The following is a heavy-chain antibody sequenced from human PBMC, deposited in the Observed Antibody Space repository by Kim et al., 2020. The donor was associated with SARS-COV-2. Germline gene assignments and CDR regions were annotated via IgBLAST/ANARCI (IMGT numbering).Heavy chain of an antibody. J-gene: IGHJ3*02. Sequence: LTSRVTISVDTSKNQFSLKLSSVTTADTAVNYCARSSVNMIVVVNGAFDIWGQGTMVTVSS. V-gene: IGHV4-31*02. D-gene: IGHD3-22*01. CDR3: ARSSVNMIVVVNGAFDI.